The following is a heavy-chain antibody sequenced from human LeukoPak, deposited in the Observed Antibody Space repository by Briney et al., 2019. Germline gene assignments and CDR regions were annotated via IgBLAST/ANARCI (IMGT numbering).Heavy chain of an antibody. CDR1: GFTFSSYA. V-gene: IGHV3-30-3*01. J-gene: IGHJ6*03. D-gene: IGHD3-10*01. CDR2: ISYDGSNK. CDR3: ARDPHEYVLLWFGEENYMDV. Sequence: GGSLRLSCAASGFTFSSYAMHWVRQAPGKGLEWVAVISYDGSNKYYADSVKGRFTISRDNSKNTLYLQMDSLRAEDTAVYYCARDPHEYVLLWFGEENYMDVWGKGTTVTVSS.